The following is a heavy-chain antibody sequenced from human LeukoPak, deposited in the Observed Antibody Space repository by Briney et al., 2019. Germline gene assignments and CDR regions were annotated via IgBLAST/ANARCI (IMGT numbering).Heavy chain of an antibody. Sequence: ASVKVSCKASGYTFTSYGISWVRQATGQGLEWMGWMNPNSGNTGYAQKFQGRVTMTRDTSISTAYMELSSLRSEDTAVYYCARNVRDTGTFDNWGQGTLVTVSS. J-gene: IGHJ4*02. CDR1: GYTFTSYG. CDR3: ARNVRDTGTFDN. CDR2: MNPNSGNT. D-gene: IGHD5-18*01. V-gene: IGHV1-8*02.